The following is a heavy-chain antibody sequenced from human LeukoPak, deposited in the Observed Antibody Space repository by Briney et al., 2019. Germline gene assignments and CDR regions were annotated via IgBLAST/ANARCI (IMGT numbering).Heavy chain of an antibody. CDR1: GGSIDTNNW. V-gene: IGHV4-4*02. CDR2: IYHSGST. D-gene: IGHD3-10*01. CDR3: ARDSTGSGTYSKIDY. Sequence: PSGTLSLTCAVSGGSIDTNNWWSWVRQPPGKGLEWIGEIYHSGSTNYTPSLKSRVTILVDKSKNQFSLRLSSLTAADTAVYYCARDSTGSGTYSKIDYWGQGILVTVSS. J-gene: IGHJ4*02.